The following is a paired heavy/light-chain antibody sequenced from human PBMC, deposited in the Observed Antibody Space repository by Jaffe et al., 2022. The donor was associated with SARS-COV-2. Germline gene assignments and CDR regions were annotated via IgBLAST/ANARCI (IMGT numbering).Light chain of an antibody. J-gene: IGKJ4*01. V-gene: IGKV4-1*01. CDR3: QQYYGIPLT. CDR2: WAS. Sequence: DIVMTQSPDSLTVSLGERATINCKSSQSVLYSVNNKNYLGWYQQKPGQPPKLLIYWASTRESGVPDRFSGSGSGTDFTLTISSLQAEDVAVYYCQQYYGIPLTFGGGTKVEIK. CDR1: QSVLYSVNNKNY.
Heavy chain of an antibody. D-gene: IGHD3-10*01. CDR1: GFIFSSYA. CDR2: ISGGGGAT. CDR3: AKPPGELPSRHQNAFDI. Sequence: EVQLVESGGGLIQPGGSLRLSCAASGFIFSSYAMSWVRQAPGKGLEWVSAISGGGGATYYAASVKGRFTISRDNSENTLYLQMNTLRAEDTAVYYCAKPPGELPSRHQNAFDIWGHGTVVTVSS. J-gene: IGHJ3*02. V-gene: IGHV3-23*04.